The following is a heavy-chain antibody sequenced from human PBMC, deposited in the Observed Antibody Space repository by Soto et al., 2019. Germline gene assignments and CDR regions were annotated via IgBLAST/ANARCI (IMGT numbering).Heavy chain of an antibody. CDR3: AKVGVYRNGYLSHTRGDY. V-gene: IGHV3-23*01. CDR2: ISSSGDST. Sequence: EVQLLDSGGALVQPGGSLSLSCAASGVTLSKYFMSWVRQAPGRGLEWVSTISSSGDSTYYADSVKGRFTISRDNFKNTLSLQMNTLRAEDTAVYYCAKVGVYRNGYLSHTRGDYWGQGTLVTVSS. J-gene: IGHJ4*02. CDR1: GVTLSKYF. D-gene: IGHD2-8*01.